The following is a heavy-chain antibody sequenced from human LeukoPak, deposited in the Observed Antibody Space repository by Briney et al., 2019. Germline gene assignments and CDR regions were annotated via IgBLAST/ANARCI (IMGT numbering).Heavy chain of an antibody. CDR3: ARDLGQYYDTSDNWFDP. CDR2: ITSDGIST. Sequence: GGSLRLSCAASGFTFSGTWMHWVRHPPGKGLVWVARITSDGISTTYAESVKGRFTISRDNAKNTLYLQMNSLRAEDTAVYYCARDLGQYYDTSDNWFDPWGQGTLVTVSS. J-gene: IGHJ5*02. V-gene: IGHV3-74*03. CDR1: GFTFSGTW. D-gene: IGHD3-22*01.